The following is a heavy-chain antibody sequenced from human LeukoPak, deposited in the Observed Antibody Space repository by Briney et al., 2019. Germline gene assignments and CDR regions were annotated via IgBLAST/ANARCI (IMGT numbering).Heavy chain of an antibody. CDR1: GYTFTVYY. CDR3: ARDYFTTIDY. Sequence: GASVKVSCKASGYTFTVYYMHWVRQAPGQGVEWMGWINPNSGGTNYAQKFQGRVTMTRDTSISTVYVELSRLRSDDTAVYYCARDYFTTIDYWGQGTLVTVSS. D-gene: IGHD2/OR15-2a*01. J-gene: IGHJ4*02. V-gene: IGHV1-2*02. CDR2: INPNSGGT.